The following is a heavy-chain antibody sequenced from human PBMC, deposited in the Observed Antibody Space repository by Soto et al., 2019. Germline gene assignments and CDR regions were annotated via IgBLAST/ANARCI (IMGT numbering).Heavy chain of an antibody. Sequence: VRQAPGKGLEWVSAISGSGGSTYYADSVKGRFTISRDNSKNTLYLQMNSLRAEDTAVYYCAKVAVAGEASDYWGQGTLVTVSS. D-gene: IGHD6-19*01. CDR3: AKVAVAGEASDY. V-gene: IGHV3-23*01. CDR2: ISGSGGST. J-gene: IGHJ4*02.